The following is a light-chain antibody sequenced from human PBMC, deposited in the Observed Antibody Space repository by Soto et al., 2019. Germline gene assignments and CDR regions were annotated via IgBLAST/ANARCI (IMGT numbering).Light chain of an antibody. V-gene: IGKV3-20*01. CDR1: QSVSSSY. CDR2: GAS. CDR3: QQYGSSRT. Sequence: IMLTQSPGTLSLSPGERATLSCRASQSVSSSYLAWYQQKPGQAPRLLIYGASSRATGIPDRFSGSGSGTDFTLTISRLEPEDFAVYYCQQYGSSRTFGQGAKV. J-gene: IGKJ1*01.